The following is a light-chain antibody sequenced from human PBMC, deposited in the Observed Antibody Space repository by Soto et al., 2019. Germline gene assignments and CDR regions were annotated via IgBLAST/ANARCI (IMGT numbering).Light chain of an antibody. J-gene: IGKJ1*01. V-gene: IGKV3-20*01. CDR3: QQYGSSGT. CDR1: QSVTNSD. CDR2: GAS. Sequence: EIVLTQSPGTLSLSPGERATLSCRASQSVTNSDLAWYQQKPGQAPRLLIYGASSRATGIPDRFSGSGSGTDFTLTITRLEPEYFAVYYCQQYGSSGTFGQGTKVDIK.